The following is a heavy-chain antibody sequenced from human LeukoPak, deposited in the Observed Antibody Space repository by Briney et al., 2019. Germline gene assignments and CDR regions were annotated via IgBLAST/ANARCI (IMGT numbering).Heavy chain of an antibody. J-gene: IGHJ5*02. CDR1: GYSFTSYW. V-gene: IGHV5-51*01. D-gene: IGHD6-13*01. Sequence: GESLKISCKGSGYSFTSYWIGWVRQMPGKGLEWMGIIYPGDSDTRYSPSFQGQVTISADKSISTAYLQWSSLKASDTAMYYCARHLYSSSPPNWFDPWGQGTLVTVSS. CDR2: IYPGDSDT. CDR3: ARHLYSSSPPNWFDP.